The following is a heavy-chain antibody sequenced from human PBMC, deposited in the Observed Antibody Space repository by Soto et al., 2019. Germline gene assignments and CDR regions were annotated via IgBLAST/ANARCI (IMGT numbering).Heavy chain of an antibody. CDR1: GIRFTSSW. Sequence: GGSLRLSCAASGIRFTSSWMSWVRQAPGKGLEWVAHINQGGGQKYYVDSAKGRFTISRDNAKTSLYLQMNSLRAEDTAVFYCVSWADAADEDYFHHWGQGTLVTVSS. CDR3: VSWADAADEDYFHH. CDR2: INQGGGQK. J-gene: IGHJ1*01. D-gene: IGHD3-16*01. V-gene: IGHV3-7*01.